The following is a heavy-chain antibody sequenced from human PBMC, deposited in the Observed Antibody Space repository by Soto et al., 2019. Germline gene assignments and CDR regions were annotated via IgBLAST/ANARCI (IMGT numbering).Heavy chain of an antibody. CDR3: ATGRVYYDSSGLLQGRY. Sequence: GGSLRLSCVVSGFSFSSVWMTWVRQAPGKGLECVANIKYDGSEEYYVDSVKGRFTISRDNAKNSLYLQMSGLRAEDTAIYYCATGRVYYDSSGLLQGRYWGQGTLVTVSS. J-gene: IGHJ4*01. CDR2: IKYDGSEE. D-gene: IGHD3-22*01. CDR1: GFSFSSVW. V-gene: IGHV3-7*03.